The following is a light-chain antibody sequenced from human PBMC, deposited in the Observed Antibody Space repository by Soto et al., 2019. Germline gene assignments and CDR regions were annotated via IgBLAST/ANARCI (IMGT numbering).Light chain of an antibody. Sequence: EIVLTQSPGTLYLSPGERATLSCRASQSVSSNYLGWYQQKPGQAPRLLIYGASSRATGIPDRFSGSGSGTDFTLTISRLEPEDFAVFYCQQYGSSPWTFGQGTKVDIK. CDR1: QSVSSNY. J-gene: IGKJ1*01. CDR2: GAS. CDR3: QQYGSSPWT. V-gene: IGKV3-20*01.